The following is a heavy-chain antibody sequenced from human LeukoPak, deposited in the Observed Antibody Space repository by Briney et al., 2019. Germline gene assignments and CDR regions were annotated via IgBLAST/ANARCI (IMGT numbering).Heavy chain of an antibody. CDR3: AKDIKPMIVVVSDFDY. V-gene: IGHV3-30*02. CDR1: GFTFSSYG. J-gene: IGHJ4*02. CDR2: IRYDGSNK. Sequence: PGGSLRLSCAASGFTFSSYGMHWVRQAPGKGLEWVAFIRYDGSNKYYADSVKGRFTISRYNSKNTLYLQMNSLRAEDTAVYYCAKDIKPMIVVVSDFDYWGQGTLVTVSS. D-gene: IGHD3-22*01.